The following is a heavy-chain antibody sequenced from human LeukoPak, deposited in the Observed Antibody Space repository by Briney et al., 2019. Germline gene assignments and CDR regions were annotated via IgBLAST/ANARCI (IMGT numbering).Heavy chain of an antibody. D-gene: IGHD3-10*01. J-gene: IGHJ4*02. CDR2: ISLDGSNK. CDR3: AKDGEVSWFGPESY. Sequence: PGRSLRLSCAASGFTFSSYGMHWVRQAPGEGLEWVALISLDGSNKDYAESVKGRFTISRDSSKNTLYLQMNSLRAEDTAVYYCAKDGEVSWFGPESYWGQGTLVAVSS. CDR1: GFTFSSYG. V-gene: IGHV3-30*18.